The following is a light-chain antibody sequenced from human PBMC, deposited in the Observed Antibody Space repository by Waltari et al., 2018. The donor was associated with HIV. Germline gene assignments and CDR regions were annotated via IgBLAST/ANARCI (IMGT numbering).Light chain of an antibody. CDR2: PAS. CDR3: LQYKTYPFT. Sequence: DVQMTQSPSSLSASVGDRVTITCRASQGIGESLTWFQQKPGKAPKPLIYPASTLQSGVPSKFTVSASGTDFTLTISSLQPEDFATYYCLQYKTYPFTFGGVTKVE. CDR1: QGIGES. V-gene: IGKV1-16*02. J-gene: IGKJ4*01.